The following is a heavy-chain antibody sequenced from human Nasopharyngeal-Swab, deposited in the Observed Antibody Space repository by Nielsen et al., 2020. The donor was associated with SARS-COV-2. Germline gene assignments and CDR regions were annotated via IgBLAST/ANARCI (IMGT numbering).Heavy chain of an antibody. J-gene: IGHJ4*02. Sequence: GSLKISCAASGFTFNIYTMNWVRQAPGKGLEWVSAISSTGDYIYYAASVKGRFTISRDNAKNSLYLQMDNLRAEDTAVYYCARNTPAMFAYWGRGTLVTVSS. CDR1: GFTFNIYT. V-gene: IGHV3-21*01. D-gene: IGHD2-2*02. CDR3: ARNTPAMFAY. CDR2: ISSTGDYI.